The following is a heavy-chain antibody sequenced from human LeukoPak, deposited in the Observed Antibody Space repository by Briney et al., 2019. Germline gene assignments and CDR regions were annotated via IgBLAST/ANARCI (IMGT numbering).Heavy chain of an antibody. CDR3: ARLRGYSYGYADY. D-gene: IGHD5-18*01. CDR2: ISSSGSTI. Sequence: GGSLRLSCAASGFTFSNVWMSWVRQAPGKGLEWVSYISSSGSTIDYADSVKGRFTISRDNAKNSLYLQMNSLRAEDTAVYYCARLRGYSYGYADYWGQGTLVTVSS. CDR1: GFTFSNVW. V-gene: IGHV3-11*04. J-gene: IGHJ4*02.